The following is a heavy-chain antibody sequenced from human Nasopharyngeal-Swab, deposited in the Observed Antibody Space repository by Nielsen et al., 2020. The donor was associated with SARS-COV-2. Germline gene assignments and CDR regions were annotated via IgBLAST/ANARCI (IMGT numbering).Heavy chain of an antibody. CDR2: IKQDGSEK. V-gene: IGHV3-7*03. CDR3: ARDSFSRVGAAGSSHYYYYGMDV. Sequence: GASLQISCAASGFTFSSYWMSRVRQAPGKGLEWVANIKQDGSEKYYVDSVKGRFTISRDNAKNSLYLQMSSLRAEDTAVYYCARDSFSRVGAAGSSHYYYYGMDVWGQGTTVTVSS. J-gene: IGHJ6*02. CDR1: GFTFSSYW. D-gene: IGHD6-13*01.